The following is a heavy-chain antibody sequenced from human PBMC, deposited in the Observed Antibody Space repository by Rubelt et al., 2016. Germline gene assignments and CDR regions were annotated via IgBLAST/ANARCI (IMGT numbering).Heavy chain of an antibody. J-gene: IGHJ4*02. CDR3: ARHNGQRFGD. CDR2: ISGSGGRM. D-gene: IGHD2-21*01. V-gene: IGHV3-23*04. Sequence: EVQLVESGGGLVQPGGSLRLSCAASGFTFSNYWMSWVRQAPGKGLEWVSIISGSGGRMYYADSVKGRFTISRDNSKNTLYLEGNGLRAGETAVDYGARHNGQRFGDWGQGTLVTVSS. CDR1: GFTFSNYW.